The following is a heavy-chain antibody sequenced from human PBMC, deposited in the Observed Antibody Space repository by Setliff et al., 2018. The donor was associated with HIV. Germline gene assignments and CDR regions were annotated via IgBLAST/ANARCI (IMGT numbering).Heavy chain of an antibody. CDR1: GYSFSRYW. Sequence: GESLKISCEGSGYSFSRYWIGWVRQMPGKGLEWMGVIYPGDSSSKYSPSFQGQVTISVDTSISTAYLQWSSLKASDTAMYYCARRQTSGKAFDIWGQGTMVTVSS. CDR2: IYPGDSSS. J-gene: IGHJ3*02. CDR3: ARRQTSGKAFDI. V-gene: IGHV5-51*01.